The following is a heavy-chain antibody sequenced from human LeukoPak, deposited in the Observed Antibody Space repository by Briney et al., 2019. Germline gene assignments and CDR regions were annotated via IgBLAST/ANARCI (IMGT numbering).Heavy chain of an antibody. CDR2: ISGSGGST. V-gene: IGHV3-23*01. J-gene: IGHJ5*02. D-gene: IGHD3-10*01. Sequence: PGGSLRLSCAASGFTFSSYAMSWVRQAPGKGLEWVSAISGSGGSTYYADSVKGRFTISRDNSKNTLYMQMNGLRAEDTAVYYCAKNLDASGDSWGQGTLVTVSS. CDR1: GFTFSSYA. CDR3: AKNLDASGDS.